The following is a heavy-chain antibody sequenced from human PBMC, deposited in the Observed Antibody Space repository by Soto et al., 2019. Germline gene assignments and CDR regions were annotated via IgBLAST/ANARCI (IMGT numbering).Heavy chain of an antibody. CDR3: ATARPLRLGYYYGMDV. D-gene: IGHD3-16*01. CDR2: FGTA. J-gene: IGHJ6*02. V-gene: IGHV1-69*06. Sequence: FGTANYAQKFQGRVTITADKSTSTAYMELSSLRSEDTAVYYCATARPLRLGYYYGMDVWGQGTTVTVSS.